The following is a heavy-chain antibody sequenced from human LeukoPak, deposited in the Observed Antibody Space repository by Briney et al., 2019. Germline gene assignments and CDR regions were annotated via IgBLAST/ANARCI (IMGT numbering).Heavy chain of an antibody. V-gene: IGHV4-59*01. CDR1: NDSFSNYY. CDR2: VYYTDKT. J-gene: IGHJ4*02. Sequence: SETLSLTCTVSNDSFSNYYWTWIRQSPGKALEWIGYVYYTDKTHYNPSLKSRVFISADTSQNQFSLRLSSVTAADTAVYYCARVSGYDWESFYDYWGQGTLVTVSS. CDR3: ARVSGYDWESFYDY. D-gene: IGHD5-12*01.